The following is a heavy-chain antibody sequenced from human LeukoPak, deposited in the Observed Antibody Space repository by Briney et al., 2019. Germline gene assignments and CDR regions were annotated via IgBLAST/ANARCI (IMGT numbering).Heavy chain of an antibody. J-gene: IGHJ4*02. CDR3: AKGPRGYSYGYYFDY. Sequence: PGGSLRLSCAASGFTFTTYGMIWVRQAPGKGLEWVSAISGSGGSTYYADSVKGRFTISRDNSKNTLYLQMNSLRAEDTAVYYCAKGPRGYSYGYYFDYWGQGTLVTVSS. CDR1: GFTFTTYG. V-gene: IGHV3-23*01. D-gene: IGHD5-18*01. CDR2: ISGSGGST.